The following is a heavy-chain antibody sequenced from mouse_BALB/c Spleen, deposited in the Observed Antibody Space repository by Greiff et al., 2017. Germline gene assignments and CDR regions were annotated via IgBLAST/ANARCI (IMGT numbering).Heavy chain of an antibody. V-gene: IGHV5-6-2*01. CDR2: INSNGGST. J-gene: IGHJ4*01. D-gene: IGHD2-4*01. CDR1: GFTFSSYY. Sequence: DVMLVESGGGLVKLGGSLKLSCAASGFTFSSYYMSWVRQTPEKRLELVAAINSNGGSTYYPDTVKGRFTISRDNAKNTLYLQMSSLKSEDTALYYCARQSMITTGYAMDYWGQGTSVTVSS. CDR3: ARQSMITTGYAMDY.